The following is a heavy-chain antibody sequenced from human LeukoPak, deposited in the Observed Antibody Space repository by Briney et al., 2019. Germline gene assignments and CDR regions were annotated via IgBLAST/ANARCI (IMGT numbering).Heavy chain of an antibody. CDR2: ITSSGSYT. D-gene: IGHD2-8*01. Sequence: GGSLRLSCAASGFTFSNYYMSWIRQTPGKGLEWVSYITSSGSYTNYADSVKGRFTISRDNAKNSLYLQMNSLSPEDTAVYYCAKAHGGSYHSGIDWGQGTLVIVSS. V-gene: IGHV3-11*05. CDR1: GFTFSNYY. J-gene: IGHJ4*02. CDR3: AKAHGGSYHSGID.